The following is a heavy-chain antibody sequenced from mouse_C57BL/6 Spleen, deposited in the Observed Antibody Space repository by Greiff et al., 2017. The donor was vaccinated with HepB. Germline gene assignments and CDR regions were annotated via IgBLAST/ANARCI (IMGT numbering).Heavy chain of an antibody. V-gene: IGHV1-81*01. D-gene: IGHD2-4*01. CDR3: ARGGDYDEGYYFDY. J-gene: IGHJ2*01. CDR1: GYTFTSYG. Sequence: VQLQQSGAELARPGASVKLSCKASGYTFTSYGISWVKQRTGQGLEWIGEIYPRSGNSYYNEKFKGKATLTADKSSSTAYMELRSLTSEDSAVYFCARGGDYDEGYYFDYWGQGTTLTVSS. CDR2: IYPRSGNS.